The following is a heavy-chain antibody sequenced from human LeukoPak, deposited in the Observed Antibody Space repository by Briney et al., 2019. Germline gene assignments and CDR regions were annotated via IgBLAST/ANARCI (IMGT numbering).Heavy chain of an antibody. Sequence: GGSLRLSCGDSGLSFSSYSMNWVRQAPGKGLEWVSSISSSSKYIYYADSVKGRFTISRDNAKNSLYLQMNSLRAEDTAMYYCSRSPQGTGRPPDYWGQGTLVTVSS. CDR1: GLSFSSYS. J-gene: IGHJ4*02. CDR2: ISSSSKYI. CDR3: SRSPQGTGRPPDY. D-gene: IGHD1-1*01. V-gene: IGHV3-21*01.